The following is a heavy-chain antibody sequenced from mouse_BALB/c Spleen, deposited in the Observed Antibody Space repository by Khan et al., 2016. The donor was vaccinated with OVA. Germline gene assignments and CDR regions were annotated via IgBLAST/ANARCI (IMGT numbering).Heavy chain of an antibody. D-gene: IGHD1-1*01. CDR2: INPYNGDT. J-gene: IGHJ2*01. Sequence: VQLKQSGPELVKPGASVKISCKASGYSFTGYFMNWVMQSHGKSLEWIGRINPYNGDTFYNPKFKGKATLTVDKSSTTAHMELRSLASEDSATYYCARDGESYYYGPFDYWGQGTPLTVSS. CDR1: GYSFTGYF. V-gene: IGHV1-20*02. CDR3: ARDGESYYYGPFDY.